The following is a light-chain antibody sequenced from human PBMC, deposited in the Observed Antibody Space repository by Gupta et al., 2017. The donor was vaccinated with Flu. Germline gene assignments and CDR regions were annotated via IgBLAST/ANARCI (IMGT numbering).Light chain of an antibody. Sequence: IVLTHSPGTLSLSQGERATLSCRASQSVSSSYLAWYQQKPGQAPRLLIYGASSRATGIPDRFSGSGSGTDFTLTISRLEPEDFAVYYCQQYGSSPHSFGQGTKLEIK. V-gene: IGKV3-20*01. CDR2: GAS. CDR3: QQYGSSPHS. J-gene: IGKJ2*03. CDR1: QSVSSSY.